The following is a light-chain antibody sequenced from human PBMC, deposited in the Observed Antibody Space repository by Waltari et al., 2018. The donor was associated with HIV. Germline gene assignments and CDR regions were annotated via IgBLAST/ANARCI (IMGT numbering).Light chain of an antibody. J-gene: IGKJ1*01. CDR3: QKYGSAPCT. Sequence: DIQMTQSPSSLSASVGDRISITCRASQVISNYLACYQQAPGKVPKLLISAASTLQSGVPSRFSGSGSGTDFILTISSLQPEDVGTYYCQKYGSAPCTFGQGTKVAIK. CDR2: AAS. CDR1: QVISNY. V-gene: IGKV1-27*01.